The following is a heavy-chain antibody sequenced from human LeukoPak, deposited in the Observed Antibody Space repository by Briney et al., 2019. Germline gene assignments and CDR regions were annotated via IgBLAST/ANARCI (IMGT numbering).Heavy chain of an antibody. CDR1: GGSISTYF. Sequence: MPSETLSLTCTVPGGSISTYFWSWIRQPPGKGLEWIGYIYYSGSTNYNPSLKSRVTISVDTSKNQFSLKLSSVTAADTAVYYCARGRSSMVRGYYYYYMDVWGKGTTVTISS. CDR2: IYYSGST. J-gene: IGHJ6*03. CDR3: ARGRSSMVRGYYYYYMDV. V-gene: IGHV4-59*01. D-gene: IGHD3-10*01.